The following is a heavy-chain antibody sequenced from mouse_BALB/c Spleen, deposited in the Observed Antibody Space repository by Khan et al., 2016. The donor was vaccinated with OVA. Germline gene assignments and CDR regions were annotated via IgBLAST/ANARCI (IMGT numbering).Heavy chain of an antibody. J-gene: IGHJ1*01. CDR3: ARISSYWYYEV. V-gene: IGHV9-1*02. CDR2: LNTYTGEP. Sequence: QIQLVQSGPELKKPGETVKISCKASGYTFTNYGMNWVKQAPGKGLKWMVWLNTYTGEPTYADDFTGRFVFSLENSASTAYLQISNLKNEDRTTYLCARISSYWYYEVWGAGTTVTGSS. CDR1: GYTFTNYG.